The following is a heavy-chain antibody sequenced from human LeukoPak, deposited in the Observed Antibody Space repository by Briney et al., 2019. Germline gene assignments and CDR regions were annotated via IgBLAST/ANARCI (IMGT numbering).Heavy chain of an antibody. Sequence: GGSLRLSCAASGFTYSSYEMNWVRQAPGKGLEWISYISRSGSATNYADSVKGRFTISRNNSKNTLYLQMSSLRAEDTALYYCANQGGSDHHYYMDVWGKGTTVTVSS. CDR1: GFTYSSYE. D-gene: IGHD3-16*02. J-gene: IGHJ6*03. CDR3: ANQGGSDHHYYMDV. CDR2: ISRSGSAT. V-gene: IGHV3-48*03.